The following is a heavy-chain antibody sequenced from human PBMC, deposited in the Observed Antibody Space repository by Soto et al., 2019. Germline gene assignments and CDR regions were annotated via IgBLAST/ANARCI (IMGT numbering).Heavy chain of an antibody. D-gene: IGHD2-2*01. J-gene: IGHJ4*02. CDR1: GYTFTSND. CDR2: MNPNSGNT. CDR3: ARGPGCSSLSCPYCFVY. Sequence: ASVKVCCKAAGYTFTSNDINWVRQATGQGLEWMGWMNPNSGNTGYAQKFQGRITMTRNTSISTAYMELSSLTSEDTAVYYCARGPGCSSLSCPYCFVYWGQGTLVTVSS. V-gene: IGHV1-8*01.